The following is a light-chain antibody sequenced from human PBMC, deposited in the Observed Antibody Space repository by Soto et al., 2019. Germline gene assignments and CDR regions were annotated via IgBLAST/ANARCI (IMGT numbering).Light chain of an antibody. CDR2: ADY. CDR3: AACEGSRWV. V-gene: IGLV1-44*01. J-gene: IGLJ2*01. CDR1: ASNIGGKS. Sequence: QSVLAQPPSASGTPGQRVTISCSGSASNIGGKSISWFQQPPGTAPKLLIHADYQRPSGVPVRFSGSKSGTSASLTIAGLQSEDEADYYSAACEGSRWVFGGGTNLTVL.